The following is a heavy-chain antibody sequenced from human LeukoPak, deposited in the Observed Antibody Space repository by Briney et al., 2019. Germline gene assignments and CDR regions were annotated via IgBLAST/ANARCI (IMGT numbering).Heavy chain of an antibody. J-gene: IGHJ4*02. CDR1: GFTFSSYA. Sequence: GGSLRLSCAASGFTFSSYAMSWVRQAPGKGLEWVSSISSSSSYIYYADSVKGRFTISRDNAKNSLYLQMNSLRAEDTAVYYCAREVYDSSGSYLDYWGQGTLVTVSS. CDR2: ISSSSSYI. V-gene: IGHV3-21*01. D-gene: IGHD3-22*01. CDR3: AREVYDSSGSYLDY.